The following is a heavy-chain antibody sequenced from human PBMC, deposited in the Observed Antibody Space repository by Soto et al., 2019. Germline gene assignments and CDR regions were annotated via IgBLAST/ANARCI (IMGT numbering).Heavy chain of an antibody. CDR1: GGSLSSYY. CDR2: IYYSGST. CDR3: ARSPYCSSTSCFYDY. V-gene: IGHV4-59*01. Sequence: SETLSLTCTVSGGSLSSYYWSWIRQPPGKGLEWIGYIYYSGSTNYNPSLKSRVTISVDTSKNQFSLKLSSVTAADTAVYYCARSPYCSSTSCFYDYWGQGTLVTVSS. J-gene: IGHJ4*02. D-gene: IGHD2-2*01.